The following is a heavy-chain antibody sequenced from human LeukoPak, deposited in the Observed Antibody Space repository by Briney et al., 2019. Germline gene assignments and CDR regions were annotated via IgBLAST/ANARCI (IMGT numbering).Heavy chain of an antibody. CDR2: IYHSGST. D-gene: IGHD3-10*01. J-gene: IGHJ3*02. CDR3: ARLTGSLAFDI. CDR1: GYSISSGYY. Sequence: SETLSLTCAVSGYSISSGYYWGWIRQPPGKGLEWIGSIYHSGSTYYNPSLKSRVTISVDTSKNQFSLKLSSVTAADTAVYYCARLTGSLAFDIWGQGTMVTVSS. V-gene: IGHV4-38-2*01.